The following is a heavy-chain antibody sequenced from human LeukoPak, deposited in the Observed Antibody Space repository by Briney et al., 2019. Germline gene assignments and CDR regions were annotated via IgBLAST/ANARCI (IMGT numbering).Heavy chain of an antibody. CDR3: ASAGWFGDPTTFDY. CDR2: INHSGST. V-gene: IGHV4-34*01. Sequence: SETLSLTCTVSGGSISSYYWSWIRQPPGKGLEWIGEINHSGSTNYNPSLKSRVTISVDTSKNQFSLKLSSVTAADTAVYYCASAGWFGDPTTFDYWGQGTLVTVSS. D-gene: IGHD3-10*01. CDR1: GGSISSYY. J-gene: IGHJ4*02.